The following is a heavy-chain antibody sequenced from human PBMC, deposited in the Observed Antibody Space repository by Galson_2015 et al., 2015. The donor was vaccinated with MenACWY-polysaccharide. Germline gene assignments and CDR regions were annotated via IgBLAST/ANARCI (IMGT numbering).Heavy chain of an antibody. D-gene: IGHD3-3*01. J-gene: IGHJ5*02. CDR3: AKESTDFWCVFGRFDH. Sequence: SLRLCCAASGFTFSSYAMSWVRQAPGKGLEWVSAISSSGSNTYYADSVKGRFTISRDNSKNTLHLQMNSLRAEDTALYDCAKESTDFWCVFGRFDHWGQGTQVTVSS. CDR1: GFTFSSYA. V-gene: IGHV3-23*01. CDR2: ISSSGSNT.